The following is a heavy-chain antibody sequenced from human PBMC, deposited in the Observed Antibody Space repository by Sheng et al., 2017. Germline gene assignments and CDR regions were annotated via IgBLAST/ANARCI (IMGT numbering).Heavy chain of an antibody. Sequence: EVQLVESGGGLVQPGGSLRLSCAASGFTFSSYTMIWVRQAPGKGLECLSYIYSSGSTIHYADSVKGRFTVSRDNAKNSLYLQMNSLRAEDTAVYFCARVVAMVTGADYWGQGTLVTVSS. J-gene: IGHJ4*02. V-gene: IGHV3-48*01. CDR3: ARVVAMVTGADY. CDR2: IYSSGSTI. CDR1: GFTFSSYT. D-gene: IGHD5-18*01.